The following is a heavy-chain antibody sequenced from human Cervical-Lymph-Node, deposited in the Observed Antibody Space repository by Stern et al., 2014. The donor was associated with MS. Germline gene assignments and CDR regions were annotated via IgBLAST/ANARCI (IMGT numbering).Heavy chain of an antibody. V-gene: IGHV1-46*01. CDR2: INPRGDST. CDR1: GYSFIYYY. D-gene: IGHD2-21*02. CDR3: ARRSCGGDCYPDAFDI. Sequence: VHLVESGAEVKKPGASVKVSCKASGYSFIYYYMHWVRQAPGQGLEWMGTINPRGDSTNYAQKFQGRVTMTTDTSTSTVYMELSSLRSEDTAVYYCARRSCGGDCYPDAFDIWGQGTMVTVSS. J-gene: IGHJ3*02.